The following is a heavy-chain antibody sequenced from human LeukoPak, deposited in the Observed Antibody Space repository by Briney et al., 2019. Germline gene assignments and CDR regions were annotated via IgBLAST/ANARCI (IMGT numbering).Heavy chain of an antibody. CDR3: AREQCSGNSCYYY. Sequence: PGGSPRLSCAASGFSFCSFWMSWVRQAPGKGLEWVANINQDGSEKNYVDSVKGRFTISRDGAKNLLYLQMNSLRAEDAAVYYCAREQCSGNSCYYYWGQGTLVTVSS. V-gene: IGHV3-7*01. CDR1: GFSFCSFW. CDR2: INQDGSEK. D-gene: IGHD2-15*01. J-gene: IGHJ4*02.